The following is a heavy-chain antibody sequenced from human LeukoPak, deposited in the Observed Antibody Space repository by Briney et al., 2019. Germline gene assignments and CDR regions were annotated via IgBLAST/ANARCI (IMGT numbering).Heavy chain of an antibody. J-gene: IGHJ4*02. D-gene: IGHD6-19*01. Sequence: SETLSLTCAVSGGSISSGGYSWSWIRQPPGKGLEWIGRIYTSGSTNYNPSLKSRVTMSVDTSKNQFSLKLSSVTAADTAVYYCARLAVARLAGFSFDYWGQGTLVTVSS. CDR3: ARLAVARLAGFSFDY. V-gene: IGHV4-61*02. CDR1: GGSISSGGYS. CDR2: IYTSGST.